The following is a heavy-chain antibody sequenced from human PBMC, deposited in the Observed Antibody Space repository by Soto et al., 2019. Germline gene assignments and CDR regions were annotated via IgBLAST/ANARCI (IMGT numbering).Heavy chain of an antibody. V-gene: IGHV4-31*03. CDR2: LFYSGTT. J-gene: IGHJ4*02. Sequence: SETLSLTCNVSGDSISGGAYYWTWIRQRPGKGPEWIGFLFYSGTTYYNPSLKSRVTISGDTSKNQFSLRLTSVTAADTAVYFCARALRVATFSSWGQGVLVTVSS. CDR1: GDSISGGAYY. CDR3: ARALRVATFSS. D-gene: IGHD5-12*01.